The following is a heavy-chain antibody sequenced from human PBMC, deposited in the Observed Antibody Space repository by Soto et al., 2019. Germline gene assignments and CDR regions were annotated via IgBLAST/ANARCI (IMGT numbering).Heavy chain of an antibody. J-gene: IGHJ6*02. V-gene: IGHV4-31*03. CDR3: ARGGAFGEFGYYYYGMDV. Sequence: QVQLQESGPGLVKPSQTLSLTCTVSGGSISSGGYYWSWIRQHPGKGLEWIGYIYYSGSTYYNPSLKSRVTISVDTSKNQFSLKLSSVTAADTAVYYCARGGAFGEFGYYYYGMDVWGQGTTVTVSS. D-gene: IGHD3-10*01. CDR1: GGSISSGGYY. CDR2: IYYSGST.